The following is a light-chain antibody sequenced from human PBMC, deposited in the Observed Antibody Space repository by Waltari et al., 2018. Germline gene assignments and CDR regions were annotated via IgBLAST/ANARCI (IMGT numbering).Light chain of an antibody. CDR3: SSYAGSNTFVL. CDR2: DIS. CDR1: SSDVGGGHNF. Sequence: QSALTQPASVSGSPGQSITISCTGTSSDVGGGHNFVSWYKRHPGDAPRLIIYDISSRPSGVSHRFSGSKSGNTASLTISGLQAEDEADYYCSSYAGSNTFVLFGGGTRLTVL. V-gene: IGLV2-14*03. J-gene: IGLJ2*01.